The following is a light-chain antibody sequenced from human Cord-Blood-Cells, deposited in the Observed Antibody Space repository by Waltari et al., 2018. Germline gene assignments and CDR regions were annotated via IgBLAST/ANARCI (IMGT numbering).Light chain of an antibody. J-gene: IGLJ2*01. V-gene: IGLV2-14*01. CDR3: SSYTSSSTVV. CDR2: DVS. CDR1: SSDVGGYNY. Sequence: QSALTQPASVSGSPGQSVTISCTGTSSDVGGYNYVSWYQQHPGTAPKLMIYDVSNRPSGVSNRFHGSKSGNTASLPISGLQAEDEADYYCSSYTSSSTVVFGGGTKLTVL.